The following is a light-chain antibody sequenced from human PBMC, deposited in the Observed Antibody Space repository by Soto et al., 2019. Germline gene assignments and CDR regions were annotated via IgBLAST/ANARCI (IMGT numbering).Light chain of an antibody. Sequence: DIVMTQSPDSLAVSLGERATINCKSSQSLFYSPNNKTYLAWYQHKAGQSPKLLIYWASNRESGVPDRFSGSGSETDFPLTISGLQAEHVAVHYCQQYSRVPQLTFRAGTKVEIK. J-gene: IGKJ4*01. CDR1: QSLFYSPNNKTY. CDR3: QQYSRVPQLT. V-gene: IGKV4-1*01. CDR2: WAS.